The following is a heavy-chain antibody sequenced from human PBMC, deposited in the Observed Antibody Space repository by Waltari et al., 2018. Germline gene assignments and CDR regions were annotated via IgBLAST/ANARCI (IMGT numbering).Heavy chain of an antibody. Sequence: QVQLVQSGAEVKKPGSSVKVSCKASGGTFSSYAISWVRQAPGQGLEWMGGIIPIFGTANYAQKFQGRVTITADESTSTAYMELSSLRSEDTAVYYCARGPTDLVRAARPYYFDYWGQGTLVIVSS. CDR1: GGTFSSYA. D-gene: IGHD6-6*01. V-gene: IGHV1-69*01. J-gene: IGHJ4*02. CDR2: IIPIFGTA. CDR3: ARGPTDLVRAARPYYFDY.